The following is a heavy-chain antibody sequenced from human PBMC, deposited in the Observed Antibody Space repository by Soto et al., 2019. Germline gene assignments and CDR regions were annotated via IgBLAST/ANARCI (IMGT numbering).Heavy chain of an antibody. CDR1: GGSISSYY. V-gene: IGHV4-59*01. CDR3: ARVDVLLWFGELLRYAFDI. D-gene: IGHD3-10*01. J-gene: IGHJ3*02. CDR2: IYYSGST. Sequence: SETLSLPCTVSGGSISSYYWSWIRQPPGKGLEWTGYIYYSGSTNYNPSLKSRVTISVDTSKNQFSLMLSSVTAADTAVYYCARVDVLLWFGELLRYAFDIWGQATMVTVSS.